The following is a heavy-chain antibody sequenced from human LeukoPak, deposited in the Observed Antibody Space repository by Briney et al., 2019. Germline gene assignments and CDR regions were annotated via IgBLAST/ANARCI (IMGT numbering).Heavy chain of an antibody. D-gene: IGHD2-15*01. CDR1: GGSISSGSYY. CDR2: IYTSGST. CDR3: ARGGGEFNN. V-gene: IGHV4-61*02. J-gene: IGHJ4*02. Sequence: PSQTLSLTCTVSGGSISSGSYYWSWLRQPAGKGLEWIGRIYTSGSTNYNPSLKSRVTISVDTTKNQFSLKLSSVTAADTAVYYCARGGGEFNNWGQGTLVTVSS.